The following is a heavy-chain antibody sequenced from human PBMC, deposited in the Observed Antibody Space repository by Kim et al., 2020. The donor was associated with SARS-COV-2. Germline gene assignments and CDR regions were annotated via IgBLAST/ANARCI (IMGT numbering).Heavy chain of an antibody. D-gene: IGHD3-16*02. V-gene: IGHV4-39*01. CDR1: GGSISSSSYY. Sequence: SETLSLTCTVSGGSISSSSYYWGWIRQPPGKGLEWIGSIYYSGSTYYNPSLKSRVTISVDTSKNQFSLKLSSVTAADTAVYYCARWSALNYDYVWGSYRSWYFDYWGQGTLVTVSS. CDR3: ARWSALNYDYVWGSYRSWYFDY. J-gene: IGHJ4*02. CDR2: IYYSGST.